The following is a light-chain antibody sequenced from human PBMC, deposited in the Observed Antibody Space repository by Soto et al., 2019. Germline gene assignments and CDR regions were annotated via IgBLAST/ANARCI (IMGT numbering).Light chain of an antibody. CDR1: QSIISW. J-gene: IGKJ4*01. CDR3: HKYNSYPPLS. V-gene: IGKV1-5*01. CDR2: DAS. Sequence: IQRTRCPTPQSPSVCVRVAITCRASQSIISWLAWYQQKPGKAPKLLIYDASSLESGVPSRFSGSGSGKEFPLPISSLQPDDFQSYSCHKYNSYPPLSLGGGTRWIS.